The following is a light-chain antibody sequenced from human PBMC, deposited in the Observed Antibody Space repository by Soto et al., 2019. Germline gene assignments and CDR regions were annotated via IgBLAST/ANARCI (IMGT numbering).Light chain of an antibody. J-gene: IGKJ2*01. CDR3: QQWSSSPRT. CDR1: QSLTNSR. CDR2: GGP. Sequence: EIVLTQSPGTLSLSPGERATLSCRASQSLTNSRLAWYQQKPGQAPKVLIYGGPNRATVIPDRFSGSGSGTDFTLTISRLEPEDVAVYYCQQWSSSPRTFGQGTKLEIK. V-gene: IGKV3-20*01.